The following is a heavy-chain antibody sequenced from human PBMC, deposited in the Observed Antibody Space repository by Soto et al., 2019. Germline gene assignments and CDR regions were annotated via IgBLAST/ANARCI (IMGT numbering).Heavy chain of an antibody. CDR3: AKDGGKDGDFGNWFDP. Sequence: QVQLVQSGAEVKKPGSSVKVSCKASGGTFSNYAITWVRQAPGQGLEWLGRIIPIFGSANYAQKFQGRVTITADESTTTAYMELSRLRSDDTAVYYCAKDGGKDGDFGNWFDPWGQGTLVTVSS. CDR1: GGTFSNYA. CDR2: IIPIFGSA. D-gene: IGHD3-16*01. J-gene: IGHJ5*02. V-gene: IGHV1-69*15.